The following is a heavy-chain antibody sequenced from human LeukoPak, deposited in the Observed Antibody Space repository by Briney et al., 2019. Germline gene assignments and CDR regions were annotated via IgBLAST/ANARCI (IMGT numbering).Heavy chain of an antibody. D-gene: IGHD2-2*01. V-gene: IGHV3-23*01. J-gene: IGHJ4*02. CDR3: ARDGNQLFYYFDY. Sequence: PGGSLRLSCAASGFTFSSYAMSWVRQAPGKGLEWVSAISGSGGSTYYADSVKGRFTISRDNSKNTLYLQLNSLRAEDTAVYYCARDGNQLFYYFDYWGQGTLVTVSS. CDR1: GFTFSSYA. CDR2: ISGSGGST.